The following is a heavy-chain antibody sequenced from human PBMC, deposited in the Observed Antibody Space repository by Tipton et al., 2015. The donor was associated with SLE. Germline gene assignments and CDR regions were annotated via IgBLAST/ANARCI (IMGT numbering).Heavy chain of an antibody. CDR3: ACGGARTGFDY. CDR2: ISSSGSTI. CDR1: GFTFSSYE. D-gene: IGHD7-27*01. J-gene: IGHJ4*02. V-gene: IGHV3-48*03. Sequence: GSLRLSCAASGFTFSSYEMNWVRQAPGKGLEWVSYISSSGSTIYYADSVKGRFTISRDNAKNSLYLQMNSLRAEDTAVYYCACGGARTGFDYWGQGTLVTVSS.